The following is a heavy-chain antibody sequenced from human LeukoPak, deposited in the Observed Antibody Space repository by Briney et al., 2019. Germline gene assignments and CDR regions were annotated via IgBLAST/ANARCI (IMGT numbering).Heavy chain of an antibody. CDR3: ARRGDFWSAPDY. D-gene: IGHD3-3*01. V-gene: IGHV3-7*01. Sequence: GGSLRLSCAASGFTFSSNWMSWVGQAPGKGREWVANIKQDGSEKYYVDSVKGRFTISRDNAKNSLYLQMNSLRAEDTAVYYCARRGDFWSAPDYWGQGTLVTVSS. J-gene: IGHJ4*02. CDR2: IKQDGSEK. CDR1: GFTFSSNW.